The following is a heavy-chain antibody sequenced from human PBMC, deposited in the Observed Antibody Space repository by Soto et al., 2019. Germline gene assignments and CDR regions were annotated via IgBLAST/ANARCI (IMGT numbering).Heavy chain of an antibody. V-gene: IGHV3-23*01. CDR2: ISGSGGST. CDR1: GFTFSSYA. J-gene: IGHJ4*01. Sequence: GGSLRLSCAASGFTFSSYAMSWVRQAPGKGLEWVSAISGSGGSTYYADSVKGRFTISRDNSKNTLYLQMSSLRAEDTAVYYCARAFCTNGVCYYFFDYWGHGTLVTVSS. CDR3: ARAFCTNGVCYYFFDY. D-gene: IGHD2-8*01.